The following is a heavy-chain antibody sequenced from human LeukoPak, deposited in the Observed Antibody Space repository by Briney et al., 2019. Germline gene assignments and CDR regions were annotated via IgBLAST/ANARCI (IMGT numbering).Heavy chain of an antibody. CDR2: ISSSSTYT. J-gene: IGHJ5*02. D-gene: IGHD2-15*01. Sequence: PGRSLRLSCAASGFTFSDYYMSWTRQAPGKGLEWVLFISSSSTYTNYAVSVKGRFTISRDNAKTSLYLQMNSLRAEDTAVYYCARAPGCSGGSCYSPNWFDPWGQGTLVTVSS. CDR3: ARAPGCSGGSCYSPNWFDP. CDR1: GFTFSDYY. V-gene: IGHV3-11*05.